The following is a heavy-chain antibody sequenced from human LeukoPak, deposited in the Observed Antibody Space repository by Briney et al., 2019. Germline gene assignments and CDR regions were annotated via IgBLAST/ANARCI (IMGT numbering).Heavy chain of an antibody. J-gene: IGHJ4*02. V-gene: IGHV3-23*01. Sequence: GGSLRLSCAASGFIFSGCAMSWVRQAPGKRLEWVSGTSGGGGSTYYADSVKGRFAISRDNSKNRLFLQMNSLRAEDTAVYYCAKAGSGYSYFDHWGQGTLVTVSS. D-gene: IGHD3-22*01. CDR1: GFIFSGCA. CDR3: AKAGSGYSYFDH. CDR2: TSGGGGST.